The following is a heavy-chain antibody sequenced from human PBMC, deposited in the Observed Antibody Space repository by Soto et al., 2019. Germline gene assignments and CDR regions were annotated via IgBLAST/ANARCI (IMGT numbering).Heavy chain of an antibody. D-gene: IGHD3-22*01. J-gene: IGHJ3*02. Sequence: VQLVESGGGLIQPGGSLRLSCAASGFTVSSNYMSWVRQAPGKGLEWVSVIYSGGSTYYADSVKSRFTISRDNSKNTLYLQMNSLRAEDTAVYYCAREGYYDSGGAFVIWVQGTMVTVSS. CDR1: GFTVSSNY. CDR2: IYSGGST. CDR3: AREGYYDSGGAFVI. V-gene: IGHV3-53*01.